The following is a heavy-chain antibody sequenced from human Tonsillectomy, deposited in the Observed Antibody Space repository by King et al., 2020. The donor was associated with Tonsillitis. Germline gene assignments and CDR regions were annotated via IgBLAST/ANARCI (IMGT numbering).Heavy chain of an antibody. CDR1: GGSITSYY. CDR3: ARGISSGSYYDY. Sequence: VQLQESGPGLVKPSETLSVSCTVSGGSITSYYWTWIRQPPGKGLEGIGYIYYTGDTNYNSSLKSRATMSLDTSKNQFSLKLSSVTAADTAVYYCARGISSGSYYDYWGQGTLVTVSS. V-gene: IGHV4-59*01. CDR2: IYYTGDT. D-gene: IGHD1-26*01. J-gene: IGHJ4*02.